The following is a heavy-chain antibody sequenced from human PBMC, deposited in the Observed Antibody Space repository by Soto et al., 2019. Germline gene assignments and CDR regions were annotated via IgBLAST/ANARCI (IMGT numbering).Heavy chain of an antibody. D-gene: IGHD3-22*01. V-gene: IGHV1-24*01. CDR2: YVAEEAET. J-gene: IGHJ4*02. CDR3: VTGEYDSSSYNPTDFDS. Sequence: GASVKVSCKVSGHTISELSMHWVRQAPGKGLEWMGGYVAEEAETVYAQKFQGRVTMTEDTSADTASLELSSLRSEDTAVYDCVTGEYDSSSYNPTDFDSWGQGALVTVSS. CDR1: GHTISELS.